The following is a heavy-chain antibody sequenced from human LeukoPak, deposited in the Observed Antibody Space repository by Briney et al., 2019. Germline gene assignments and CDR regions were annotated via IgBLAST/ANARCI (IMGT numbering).Heavy chain of an antibody. J-gene: IGHJ4*02. CDR3: ARDGDFWSGYSYFDY. V-gene: IGHV3-48*01. CDR2: ISSSSSTI. Sequence: GGSLRLSCAASGFTFSAYSMNWVRQAPGKGLEWVSFISSSSSTIYYADSVKGRFTISRDNAKNSLYLQMNSLRAEDTAVYYCARDGDFWSGYSYFDYWGQGALVTVSS. D-gene: IGHD3-3*01. CDR1: GFTFSAYS.